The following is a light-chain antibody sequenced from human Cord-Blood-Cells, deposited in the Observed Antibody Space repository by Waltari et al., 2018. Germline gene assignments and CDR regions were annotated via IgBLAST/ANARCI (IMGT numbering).Light chain of an antibody. CDR2: DTS. J-gene: IGLJ3*02. CDR1: TGAVTSGHY. Sequence: QAVVTQEHSLTVSPGGTVTLTCGSSTGAVTSGHYPYWFQQKPGQAPRTLIYDTSNKHSWTPARFSGSLLGGKAALTLSGAQPEDEAEYYCLLSYSGANWVFGGGTKLTVL. CDR3: LLSYSGANWV. V-gene: IGLV7-46*01.